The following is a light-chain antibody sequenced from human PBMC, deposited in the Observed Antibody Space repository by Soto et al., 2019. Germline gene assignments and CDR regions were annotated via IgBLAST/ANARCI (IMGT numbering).Light chain of an antibody. CDR3: QSYDSSLSEGVV. J-gene: IGLJ2*01. CDR2: GNS. CDR1: SSNIGAGYD. Sequence: QSVLTQPPSVSGAPGQRVTISCTGSSSNIGAGYDVHWYQHLPGTAPKLLIYGNSNRPSGVPDRFSGSKSGTSASLAITGLQAEDEADYYCQSYDSSLSEGVVFGGGTKLTVL. V-gene: IGLV1-40*01.